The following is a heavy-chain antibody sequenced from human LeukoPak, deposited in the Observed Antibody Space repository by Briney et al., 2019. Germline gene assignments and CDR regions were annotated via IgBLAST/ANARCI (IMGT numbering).Heavy chain of an antibody. CDR2: IYYSGST. D-gene: IGHD3-22*01. CDR3: ARDWASSGSNQVDY. Sequence: SETLSLTCTVSGGSISSGSYYWSWIRQPPGKGLEWIGYIYYSGSTYYNPSLKSRVTISIDTSKNQFSLKLSSVTAADTAVYYCARDWASSGSNQVDYWGQGTLVTVSS. V-gene: IGHV4-30-4*08. CDR1: GGSISSGSYY. J-gene: IGHJ4*02.